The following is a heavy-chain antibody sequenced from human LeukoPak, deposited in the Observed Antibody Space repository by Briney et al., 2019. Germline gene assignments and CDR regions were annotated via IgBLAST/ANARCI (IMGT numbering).Heavy chain of an antibody. CDR1: GGSISSYY. Sequence: SETLSLTCTVSGGSISSYYWSWIRQPPGKGLEWIGYIYYSGSTNYNPSLKSRVTISVDTSKNQFSLKLSSVTAADTAVYYCARLTAAMFSAYFDYWGQGTLVTVSS. J-gene: IGHJ4*02. D-gene: IGHD2-2*01. V-gene: IGHV4-59*01. CDR3: ARLTAAMFSAYFDY. CDR2: IYYSGST.